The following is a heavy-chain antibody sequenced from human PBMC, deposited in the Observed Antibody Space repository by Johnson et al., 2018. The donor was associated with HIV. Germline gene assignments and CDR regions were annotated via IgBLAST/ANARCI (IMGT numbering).Heavy chain of an antibody. J-gene: IGHJ3*02. CDR1: GFTFSSYG. V-gene: IGHV3-30*02. D-gene: IGHD2-21*02. CDR2: IRYDGSNK. Sequence: QVQLVESGGGVVQPGGSLRLSCAASGFTFSSYGMHWVRQAPGKGLEWVAFIRYDGSNKYYADSVKGRSPISRDNSKNTLYLQMNSLRAEDTAVYYCAKDKAVVTALYDAFDIWGQGTMVTVSS. CDR3: AKDKAVVTALYDAFDI.